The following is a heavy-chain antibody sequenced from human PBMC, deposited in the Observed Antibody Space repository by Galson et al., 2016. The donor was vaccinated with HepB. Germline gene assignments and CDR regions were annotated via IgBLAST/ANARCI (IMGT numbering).Heavy chain of an antibody. Sequence: SLRLSCAASGINFNIYGIHWVRQAPEKGLEWVANMAHDGSFINYVDSVKGRFTISRDNTNNFLFLQMNSLRVDDTAVYYCVRDDWGPGDFWGQGTLVTVSS. CDR1: GINFNIYG. V-gene: IGHV3-7*03. CDR3: VRDDWGPGDF. D-gene: IGHD7-27*01. J-gene: IGHJ4*02. CDR2: MAHDGSFI.